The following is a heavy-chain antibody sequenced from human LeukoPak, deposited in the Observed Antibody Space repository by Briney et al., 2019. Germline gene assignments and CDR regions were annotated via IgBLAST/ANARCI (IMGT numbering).Heavy chain of an antibody. CDR1: EFIFSSCS. V-gene: IGHV3-21*01. Sequence: GGSLRLSCAASEFIFSSCSMNWVRQAPGKGLEWVSSISSSSSWIFYGDAVEGRFTISRYNAKKSLFLKMNSLRADDTAVYYCARRYIDSSGYSPRSSFDNWGQGTLVTVSS. CDR3: ARRYIDSSGYSPRSSFDN. D-gene: IGHD3-22*01. CDR2: ISSSSSWI. J-gene: IGHJ4*02.